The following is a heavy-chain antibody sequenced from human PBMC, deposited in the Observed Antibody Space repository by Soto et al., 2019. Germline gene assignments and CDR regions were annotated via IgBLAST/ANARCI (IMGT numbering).Heavy chain of an antibody. D-gene: IGHD2-8*01. V-gene: IGHV1-69*01. J-gene: IGHJ4*02. Sequence: QVQLVQSGAELKKPGSSVKVSCKASGCTFSNYAISWVRQAPGQGLEWMGGIITVSGTANYAQKFDGRVTITADSSMTTAYMVLSSLTSEDTAVYYCASGYCSNGVCYRSSSGSYVFDYWGQGNLVTVSS. CDR2: IITVSGTA. CDR1: GCTFSNYA. CDR3: ASGYCSNGVCYRSSSGSYVFDY.